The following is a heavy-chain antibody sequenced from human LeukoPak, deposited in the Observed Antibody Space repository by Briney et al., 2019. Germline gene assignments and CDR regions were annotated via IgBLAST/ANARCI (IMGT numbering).Heavy chain of an antibody. V-gene: IGHV1-2*02. CDR3: ARRYHYYGSGTYGDFDY. D-gene: IGHD3-10*01. CDR2: INPNSGGT. Sequence: ASVKVSCKASGYTFTGYYLHWVRQAPGQGLGWMGWINPNSGGTNFAQKFQGRVTMTRDTSINTAFLELSGLRSDDTAVYYCARRYHYYGSGTYGDFDYWGQGTLVTVSS. CDR1: GYTFTGYY. J-gene: IGHJ4*02.